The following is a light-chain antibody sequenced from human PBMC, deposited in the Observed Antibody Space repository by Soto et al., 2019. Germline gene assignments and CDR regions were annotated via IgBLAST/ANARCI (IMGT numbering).Light chain of an antibody. V-gene: IGKV1-5*01. CDR3: QQYHSYPWT. CDR1: QSISSW. CDR2: DAS. J-gene: IGKJ1*01. Sequence: DIQMTQSPSTLSASVGDRVTITCRASQSISSWLAWYQQKPGKAPKLLIYDASSLEGGVPSRFSGSGSGTEFTLTKSSLQPDDFATYYCQQYHSYPWTFGQGTKVDIK.